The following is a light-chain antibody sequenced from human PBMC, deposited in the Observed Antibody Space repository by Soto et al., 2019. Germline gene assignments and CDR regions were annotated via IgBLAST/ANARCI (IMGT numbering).Light chain of an antibody. CDR1: SSNIESNT. CDR2: SNY. J-gene: IGLJ1*01. Sequence: QSVLTPPPSASGTPGQRVTISCSGSSSNIESNTVTWYQQLPGTAPKLVIYSNYDRPSGVPDRFSGSTSGTSASLVIRGLQSEDEADYYCAAWDDILNGYVFGGGTKLTVL. V-gene: IGLV1-44*01. CDR3: AAWDDILNGYV.